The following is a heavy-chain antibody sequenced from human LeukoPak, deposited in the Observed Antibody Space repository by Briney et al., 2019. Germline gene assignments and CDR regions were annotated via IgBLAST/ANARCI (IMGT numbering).Heavy chain of an antibody. D-gene: IGHD2-2*01. V-gene: IGHV4-59*12. Sequence: SETLSLTCTVSGGSISSYYWSWIRQPPGKGLEWIGYIYYSGSTNYNPSLKSRVTISVDTSKNQFSLKLSSVTAADTAVYYCARGIVVVPAAQSDAFDIWGQGTMVTVSS. CDR1: GGSISSYY. CDR3: ARGIVVVPAAQSDAFDI. J-gene: IGHJ3*02. CDR2: IYYSGST.